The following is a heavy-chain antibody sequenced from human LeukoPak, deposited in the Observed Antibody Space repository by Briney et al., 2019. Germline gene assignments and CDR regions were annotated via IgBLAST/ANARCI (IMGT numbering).Heavy chain of an antibody. CDR1: GFTFNKYW. D-gene: IGHD3-3*01. Sequence: GGSLRLSCAASGFTFNKYWMHWVRQAPEKGLVWVARIDNDGTDTVYADSVKGRLTISRDNAKNTVSLQMSSLRVEDTAVYYCVRGADWSGYMTPSVDVWGRGTTVTVSS. CDR2: IDNDGTDT. J-gene: IGHJ6*04. CDR3: VRGADWSGYMTPSVDV. V-gene: IGHV3-74*03.